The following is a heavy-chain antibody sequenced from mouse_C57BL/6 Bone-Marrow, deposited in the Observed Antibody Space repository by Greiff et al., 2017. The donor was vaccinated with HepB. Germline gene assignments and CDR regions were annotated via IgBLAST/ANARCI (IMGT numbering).Heavy chain of an antibody. Sequence: VHLVESGAELVRPGTSVKMSCKASGYTFTNYWIGWAKQRPGHGLEWIGDIYPGGGYTNYNEKFKGKATLTADKSSSTAYMQFSSLTSEDSAIYYCARTRYSNYYAMDYWGQGTSVTVSS. J-gene: IGHJ4*01. CDR1: GYTFTNYW. V-gene: IGHV1-63*01. CDR2: IYPGGGYT. CDR3: ARTRYSNYYAMDY. D-gene: IGHD2-5*01.